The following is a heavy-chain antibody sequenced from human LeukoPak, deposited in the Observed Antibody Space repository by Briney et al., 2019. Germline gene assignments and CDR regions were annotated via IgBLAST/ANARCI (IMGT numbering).Heavy chain of an antibody. V-gene: IGHV3-30*02. J-gene: IGHJ4*02. Sequence: GGSLRLSCAASGFTFSSYGMHWVRQAPGKGLEWVAFIRYDGSNKYYADSVKGRFTISRDNSKNTLYLQMNSLRAEDTAVYYCAKEGDFWSALNHFDYWGQGTLVTVSS. CDR2: IRYDGSNK. D-gene: IGHD3-3*01. CDR1: GFTFSSYG. CDR3: AKEGDFWSALNHFDY.